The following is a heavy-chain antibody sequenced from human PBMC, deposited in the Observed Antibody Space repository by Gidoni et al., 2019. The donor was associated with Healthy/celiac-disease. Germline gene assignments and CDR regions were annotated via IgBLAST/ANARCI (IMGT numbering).Heavy chain of an antibody. CDR1: GFTFSSYS. D-gene: IGHD6-19*01. CDR3: ARDVDSSGWSYAFDI. V-gene: IGHV3-21*01. J-gene: IGHJ3*02. CDR2: ISSSSSYI. Sequence: EVQLVESGGGLVKPGGSLRLSCAASGFTFSSYSMNWVRQAPGKGLEWVSSISSSSSYIYYADSVKGRFTISRDNAKNSLYLQMNSLRAEDTAVYYCARDVDSSGWSYAFDIWGQGTMVTVSS.